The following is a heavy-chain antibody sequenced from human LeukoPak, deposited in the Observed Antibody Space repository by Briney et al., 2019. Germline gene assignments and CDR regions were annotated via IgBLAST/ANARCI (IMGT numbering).Heavy chain of an antibody. J-gene: IGHJ4*02. V-gene: IGHV4-59*01. D-gene: IGHD4-17*01. CDR2: IYYSGST. CDR1: GGSISSYY. Sequence: SETLSLTCTVSGGSISSYYWSWIRQPPGKGLEGIGYIYYSGSTNYNPSLKSRVTISVDTSKNQFSLKLSSVTAADTAVYYCARRPYGHYFDYWGQGTLVTFCS. CDR3: ARRPYGHYFDY.